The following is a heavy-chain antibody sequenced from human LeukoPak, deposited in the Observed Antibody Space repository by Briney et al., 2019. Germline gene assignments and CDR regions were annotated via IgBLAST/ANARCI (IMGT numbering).Heavy chain of an antibody. CDR1: GFTFNGYA. Sequence: GGSLRLSCVASGFTFNGYAMSWVRQAPGKGLEWVSAISGSGGSTYYADYVKGRFTISRDNSKSTLYLQMNSLGAEDTALYYCAKDNGYCTSTSCFLEYWGQGTLVTVSS. CDR2: ISGSGGST. J-gene: IGHJ4*02. V-gene: IGHV3-23*01. CDR3: AKDNGYCTSTSCFLEY. D-gene: IGHD2-2*03.